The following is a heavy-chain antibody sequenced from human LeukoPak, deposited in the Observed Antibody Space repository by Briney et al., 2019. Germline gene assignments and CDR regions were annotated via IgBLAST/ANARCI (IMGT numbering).Heavy chain of an antibody. CDR1: GFTFRNYG. Sequence: GRSLRLSCTASGFTFRNYGMNWVRQAPGKGLEWVAGIWYDGSNKDYVDSVKGRFTISRDNSKNTLYLQMNSLRAEDTAVYYCARVKRDGSGSYYSDYWGQGTLVTVSS. CDR2: IWYDGSNK. CDR3: ARVKRDGSGSYYSDY. J-gene: IGHJ4*02. V-gene: IGHV3-33*01. D-gene: IGHD3-10*01.